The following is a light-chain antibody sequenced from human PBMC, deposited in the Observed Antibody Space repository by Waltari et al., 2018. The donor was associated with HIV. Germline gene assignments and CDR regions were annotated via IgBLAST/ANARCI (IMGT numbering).Light chain of an antibody. CDR2: DVS. J-gene: IGLJ3*02. Sequence: QSALTQPASVSGSPGQSITISCTGTSSDVGCYNYVSWYQQHPGKAPKLMIYDVSNRPSGVSYRFSGAKSGNTASLTISGLQAEDEADYDGSSYTTSSTWVFGGGTKLTVL. CDR1: SSDVGCYNY. CDR3: SSYTTSSTWV. V-gene: IGLV2-14*01.